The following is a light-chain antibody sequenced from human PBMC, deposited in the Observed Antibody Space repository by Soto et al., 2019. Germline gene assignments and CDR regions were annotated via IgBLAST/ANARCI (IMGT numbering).Light chain of an antibody. J-gene: IGLJ2*01. CDR1: SSDVGAYNY. CDR2: EVT. Sequence: QSALTRPASVSGSPGQSIAISCTGTSSDVGAYNYVSWYQRHPGKAPKLMIYEVTNRPSGVSNRFSGSKSGNTASLTISGLQAEDEAEYYCSSYTTSRTLLFGGGTKLTVL. V-gene: IGLV2-14*01. CDR3: SSYTTSRTLL.